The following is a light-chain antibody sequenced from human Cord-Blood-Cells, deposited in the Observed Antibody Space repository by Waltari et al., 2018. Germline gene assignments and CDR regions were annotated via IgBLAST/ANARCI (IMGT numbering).Light chain of an antibody. CDR3: QASDSSNVV. J-gene: IGLJ2*01. Sequence: YELPQPPSVSVPPGQPASITCSGDTVGDKYACWYQQKPGQSPVLVIWQHSKRPPGLPVRFYASNSGNSAALTIIGTQAMDEADYYCQASDSSNVVFGGGTKLTVL. CDR2: QHS. CDR1: TVGDKY. V-gene: IGLV3-1*01.